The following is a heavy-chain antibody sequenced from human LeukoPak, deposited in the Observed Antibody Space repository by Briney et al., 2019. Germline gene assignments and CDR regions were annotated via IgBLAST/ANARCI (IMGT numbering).Heavy chain of an antibody. D-gene: IGHD6-6*01. J-gene: IGHJ4*02. Sequence: GGTLRLSCAASGFTFSSYGMSWVRQAPGKGLEWVSYISSSGSYIYYADSVKGRFTISRDNAKNSLYLQMNSLRAEDTAVYYCARAGGWGYSSSSGYYFDYWGQGTLVTVSS. CDR3: ARAGGWGYSSSSGYYFDY. CDR1: GFTFSSYG. CDR2: ISSSGSYI. V-gene: IGHV3-21*05.